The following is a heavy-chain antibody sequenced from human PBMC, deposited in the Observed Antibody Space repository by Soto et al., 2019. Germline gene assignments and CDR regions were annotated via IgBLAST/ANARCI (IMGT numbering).Heavy chain of an antibody. J-gene: IGHJ1*01. CDR3: ANCISGEGH. CDR1: GFTFSDHY. Sequence: EVQLVESGGGLVQPGRSLRLSCAASGFTFSDHYMDWVRQAPGKGLEWVGRTKHKREKYSSEDAVSVKGRITIARDDSRKELKLHLNGLKTEDMAVYYCANCISGEGHWGQGTLVTVSS. CDR2: TKHKREKYSS. D-gene: IGHD3-3*02. V-gene: IGHV3-72*01.